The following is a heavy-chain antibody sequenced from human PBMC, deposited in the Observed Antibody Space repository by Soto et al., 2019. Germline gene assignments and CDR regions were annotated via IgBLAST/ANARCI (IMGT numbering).Heavy chain of an antibody. J-gene: IGHJ5*02. D-gene: IGHD3-10*01. CDR2: MNPNSGNT. CDR1: GYTFTSYD. V-gene: IGHV1-8*01. Sequence: ASVKVSCKASGYTFTSYDINWVRQATGQGLEWMGWMNPNSGNTGYAQKFQGRVTMTRNTSISTAYMELSSLRSEDTAVYYCARGKANLLLWFGRRKENWFDPWGQGTLVTVSS. CDR3: ARGKANLLLWFGRRKENWFDP.